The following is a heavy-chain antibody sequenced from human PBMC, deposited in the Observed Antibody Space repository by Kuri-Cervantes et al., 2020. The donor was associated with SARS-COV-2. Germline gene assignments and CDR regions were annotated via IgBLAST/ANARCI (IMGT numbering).Heavy chain of an antibody. Sequence: ASVKVSCKASGYTFTGYYMHWVRQAPGQGLEWMGWINPNSGGTNYTQKFQGRVTMTRDTSISTAYMELSRLRSDDTAVYYCARVPYYYDSSGYYYGGRIPYYYYYMDVWGKGTTVTVSS. CDR1: GYTFTGYY. D-gene: IGHD3-22*01. V-gene: IGHV1-2*02. CDR2: INPNSGGT. J-gene: IGHJ6*03. CDR3: ARVPYYYDSSGYYYGGRIPYYYYYMDV.